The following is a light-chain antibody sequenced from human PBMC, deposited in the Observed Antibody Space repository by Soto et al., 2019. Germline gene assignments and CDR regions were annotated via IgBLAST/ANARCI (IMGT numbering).Light chain of an antibody. Sequence: EIVMTQSPATVSVFPGERATLSCRASQSVNMHLAWYQQKPGQAPRLLIYGASARATGIPDTFSGSGSGTEFTLNISSLQSEDCAVYYCQQYNKWPRTFGQGTKVEIK. CDR2: GAS. CDR1: QSVNMH. CDR3: QQYNKWPRT. V-gene: IGKV3D-15*01. J-gene: IGKJ1*01.